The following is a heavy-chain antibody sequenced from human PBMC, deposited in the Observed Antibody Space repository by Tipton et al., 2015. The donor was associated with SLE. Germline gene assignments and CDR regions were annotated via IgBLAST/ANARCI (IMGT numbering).Heavy chain of an antibody. CDR2: IYTSGST. D-gene: IGHD6-13*01. CDR1: GGSISSGSYY. J-gene: IGHJ4*02. V-gene: IGHV4-61*02. CDR3: ARETYGSSWNFDY. Sequence: TLSLTCIVSGGSISSGSYYWSWIRQPAGKGLEWIGRIYTSGSTDYNPSLKSRVTISVDTSKKQFSLKLRSVTAADTAVYYCARETYGSSWNFDYWGQGTLVTVSS.